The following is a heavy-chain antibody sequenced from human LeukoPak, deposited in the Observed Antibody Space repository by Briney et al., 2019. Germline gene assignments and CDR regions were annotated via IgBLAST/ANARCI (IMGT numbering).Heavy chain of an antibody. CDR2: IYHSGST. CDR1: GYSISSGYY. CDR3: ARRYYDFWSGYYTGIDY. D-gene: IGHD3-3*01. V-gene: IGHV4-38-2*02. Sequence: SETLSLTCTVSGYSISSGYYWGWIRQPPGKGLEWIGSIYHSGSTYYNPSLKSRVTISVDTSKNQFSLKLSSVTAAGTAVYYCARRYYDFWSGYYTGIDYWGQGTLVTVSS. J-gene: IGHJ4*02.